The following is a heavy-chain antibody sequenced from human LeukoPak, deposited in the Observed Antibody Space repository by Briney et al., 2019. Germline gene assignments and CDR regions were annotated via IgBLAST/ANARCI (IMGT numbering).Heavy chain of an antibody. V-gene: IGHV3-74*01. Sequence: GGSLRFSCAASGFTFDDYGMSWVRQAPGEGLVWVSRINSDGSITSYADSVKGRFTISRDNAKNTLYLQMSSLRAEDTAVYYCARPGDGFDYWGQGTLVTVSS. D-gene: IGHD1-1*01. CDR3: ARPGDGFDY. CDR1: GFTFDDYG. J-gene: IGHJ4*02. CDR2: INSDGSIT.